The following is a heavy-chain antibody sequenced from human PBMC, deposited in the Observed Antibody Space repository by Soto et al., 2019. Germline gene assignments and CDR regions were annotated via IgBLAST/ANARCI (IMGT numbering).Heavy chain of an antibody. D-gene: IGHD6-13*01. V-gene: IGHV3-30-3*01. J-gene: IGHJ3*02. CDR2: ISYDGSNK. Sequence: QVQLVESGGGVVQPGRSLRLSCAASGFTFSSYAMHWVRQAPGKGLEWVAVISYDGSNKYYADSVKGRFTISRDNSKNTLYLQMNSLSAEDTAVYYCAREAAAGGDAFDIWGQGTMVTVSS. CDR3: AREAAAGGDAFDI. CDR1: GFTFSSYA.